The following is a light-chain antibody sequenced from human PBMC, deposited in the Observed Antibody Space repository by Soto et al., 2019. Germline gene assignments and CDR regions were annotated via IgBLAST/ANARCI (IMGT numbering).Light chain of an antibody. Sequence: EVVLTQSPGTLSLSPGERATLSCRASQSVSRNYLAWYQKKPGQAPRLLIYGASTRATAIPDRFSGSGSGTDFTLTITRLEPEDFAVYYCQQRSSWPLTFGGGTKVDIK. CDR3: QQRSSWPLT. J-gene: IGKJ4*01. CDR2: GAS. CDR1: QSVSRNY. V-gene: IGKV3D-20*02.